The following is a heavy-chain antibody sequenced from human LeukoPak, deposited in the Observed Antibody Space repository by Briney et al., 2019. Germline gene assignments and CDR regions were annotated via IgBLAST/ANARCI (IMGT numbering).Heavy chain of an antibody. Sequence: GGSLRLSCAASGFTFSSYAMSWVRQAPGKGLEWVSAISGSGGSTYYADSVKGRFTISRDNAKNSLYLQMNSLRAEDTALYYCAKDKYSSGFDYWGQGTLVTVSS. CDR3: AKDKYSSGFDY. J-gene: IGHJ4*02. D-gene: IGHD6-19*01. V-gene: IGHV3-23*01. CDR1: GFTFSSYA. CDR2: ISGSGGST.